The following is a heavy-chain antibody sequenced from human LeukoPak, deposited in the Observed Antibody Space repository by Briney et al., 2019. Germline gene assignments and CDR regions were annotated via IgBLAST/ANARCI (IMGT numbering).Heavy chain of an antibody. Sequence: PGGSLRLSCAASSFTFSSYWMSWVRQAPGKGLEWVATIKQDGSEKTYVDSVKGRFTISRDNAKNSLYLQINSLRVEDTALYYCARGHYQIELWGQGTLVTVSS. CDR1: SFTFSSYW. V-gene: IGHV3-7*01. CDR3: ARGHYQIEL. D-gene: IGHD2-2*01. J-gene: IGHJ4*02. CDR2: IKQDGSEK.